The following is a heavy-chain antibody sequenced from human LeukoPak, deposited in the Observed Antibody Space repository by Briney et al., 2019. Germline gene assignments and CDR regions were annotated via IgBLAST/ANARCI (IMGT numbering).Heavy chain of an antibody. CDR2: INPNSGGT. Sequence: ASVKVSCKASGYTFTGYYMHWVRQAPGQGLEWMGWINPNSGGTNYAQKFQGRVTMTRDTSISTAYMELSRLRSDDTAVYYCARDMEGDYGSSHFDYWGQGTLVTVSS. CDR3: ARDMEGDYGSSHFDY. J-gene: IGHJ4*02. D-gene: IGHD4-17*01. V-gene: IGHV1-2*02. CDR1: GYTFTGYY.